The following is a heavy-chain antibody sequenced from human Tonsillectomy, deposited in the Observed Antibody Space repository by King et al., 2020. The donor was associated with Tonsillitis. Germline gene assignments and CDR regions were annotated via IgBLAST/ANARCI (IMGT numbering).Heavy chain of an antibody. D-gene: IGHD4-23*01. J-gene: IGHJ4*02. CDR3: ARGGGYGGKGPFDY. Sequence: QLVQSGAEVKKPGSSVKVSCKASGGTFSSYAISWVRQAPGQGLEWMGRIIPILGIANYAQKFQGRVTITADKSTSTAYMELSSLRSEDTAVYYCARGGGYGGKGPFDYRGQGTLVTVSS. CDR1: GGTFSSYA. V-gene: IGHV1-69*04. CDR2: IIPILGIA.